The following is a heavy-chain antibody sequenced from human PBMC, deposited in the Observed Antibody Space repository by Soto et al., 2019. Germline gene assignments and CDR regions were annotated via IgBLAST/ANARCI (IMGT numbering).Heavy chain of an antibody. J-gene: IGHJ6*02. V-gene: IGHV1-69*13. D-gene: IGHD6-6*01. Sequence: ASVKVSCKASGGTFSSYAISWVRQAPGQGLEWMGGIIPIFGTANYAQKFQGRVTITADESTSTAYMELSSLRSEDTAVYYCASSYSSSSSYYYYGMDVWGQGTTVTVSS. CDR1: GGTFSSYA. CDR2: IIPIFGTA. CDR3: ASSYSSSSSYYYYGMDV.